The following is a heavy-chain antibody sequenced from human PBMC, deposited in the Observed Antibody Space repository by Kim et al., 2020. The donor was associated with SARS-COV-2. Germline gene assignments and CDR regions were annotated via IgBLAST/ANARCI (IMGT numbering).Heavy chain of an antibody. Sequence: SVKVSCKASGGTFSSYAISWVRQAPGQGLEWMGGIIPIFGTANYAQKFQGRVTITADESTSTAYMELSSLRSEDTAVYYCASPHWNYLLSSSSPLSYYYYGMDVWGQGTTVTVSS. CDR3: ASPHWNYLLSSSSPLSYYYYGMDV. CDR2: IIPIFGTA. V-gene: IGHV1-69*13. CDR1: GGTFSSYA. J-gene: IGHJ6*02. D-gene: IGHD1-7*01.